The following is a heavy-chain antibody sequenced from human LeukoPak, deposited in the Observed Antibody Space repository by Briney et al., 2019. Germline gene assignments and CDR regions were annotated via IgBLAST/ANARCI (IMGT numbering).Heavy chain of an antibody. D-gene: IGHD3-10*02. Sequence: GGSLRLSCAASGFTFSSYGMHWIRQAPGKGLEWVGRIRDEENSYTTHYAASVKGRFTISRDDSKNSLYLQMNSLRAGDTAVYYCAELGITMIGGVWGKGTTVTISS. CDR1: GFTFSSYG. CDR3: AELGITMIGGV. V-gene: IGHV3-72*01. J-gene: IGHJ6*04. CDR2: IRDEENSYTT.